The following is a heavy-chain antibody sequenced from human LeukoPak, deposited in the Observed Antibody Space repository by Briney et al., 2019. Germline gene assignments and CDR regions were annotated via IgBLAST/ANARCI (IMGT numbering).Heavy chain of an antibody. J-gene: IGHJ4*02. CDR1: GYTFTGYY. D-gene: IGHD3-22*01. CDR3: ARVSPSTDYYDSSGYAIPHYFDY. CDR2: INPTSGGT. V-gene: IGHV1-2*06. Sequence: GASVKVSCKASGYTFTGYYIHWVRQAPGEGLEWMGRINPTSGGTKYAQKFQGRVTMTRDTSISTAYMEVSRLRSDDTAIYYCARVSPSTDYYDSSGYAIPHYFDYWGQGTLVTVSS.